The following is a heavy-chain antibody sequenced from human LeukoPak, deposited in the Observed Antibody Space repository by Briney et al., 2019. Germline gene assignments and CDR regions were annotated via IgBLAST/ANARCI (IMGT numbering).Heavy chain of an antibody. CDR3: ARGGSGSGYLYYLDF. D-gene: IGHD3-10*01. Sequence: ASVTVSCKASGYTFSDYFIHWVRQPAGQGLEWMGRINSNSGGTSYAQNFQGRVTMTRNTSITNAYMEVSGLTSDDTAVYYCARGGSGSGYLYYLDFWGQGTLVFVSS. V-gene: IGHV1-2*06. CDR2: INSNSGGT. J-gene: IGHJ4*02. CDR1: GYTFSDYF.